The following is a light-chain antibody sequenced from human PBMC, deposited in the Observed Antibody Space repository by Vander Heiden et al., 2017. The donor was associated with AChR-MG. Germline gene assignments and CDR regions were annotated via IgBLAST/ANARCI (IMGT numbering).Light chain of an antibody. CDR2: LTS. Sequence: DIVMTQPPISLAVTPGEPASIPCTSSQSLLHSHGNTFLDWYLQKPGQPPQMLLYLTSSRASGVPDRFSGSGSGTDFTLKISRVEAEDVGSYYCSQGVQAPVTFGQGTRLEIK. CDR3: SQGVQAPVT. J-gene: IGKJ5*01. V-gene: IGKV2-28*01. CDR1: QSLLHSHGNTF.